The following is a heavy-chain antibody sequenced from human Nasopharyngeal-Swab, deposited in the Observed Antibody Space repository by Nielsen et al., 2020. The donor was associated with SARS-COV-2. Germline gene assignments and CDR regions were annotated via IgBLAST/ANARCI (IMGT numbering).Heavy chain of an antibody. V-gene: IGHV4-4*02. Sequence: VRQAPGKGLEWIGEIYNTGSTNYNPSLRSRVTMSVDKSKNQFSLKLSSVTAADTAVYYCVRRGLVGVTISFDYWGQGTLVTVSS. D-gene: IGHD1-26*01. J-gene: IGHJ4*02. CDR2: IYNTGST. CDR3: VRRGLVGVTISFDY.